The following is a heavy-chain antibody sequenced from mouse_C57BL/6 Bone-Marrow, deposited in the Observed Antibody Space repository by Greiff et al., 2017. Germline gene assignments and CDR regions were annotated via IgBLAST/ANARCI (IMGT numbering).Heavy chain of an antibody. V-gene: IGHV1-69*01. D-gene: IGHD2-4*01. J-gene: IGHJ4*01. CDR1: GYTFTSYW. CDR2: IDPSDSYT. CDR3: ARNWYDYDLGSMDY. Sequence: VQLQQPGAELVMPGASVKLSCKASGYTFTSYWMHWVKQRPGQGLEWIGEIDPSDSYTNYNQKFKGKSTLTVDKSSSTAYMQLSSLTSEDSAVYYCARNWYDYDLGSMDYWGQGTSVTVSS.